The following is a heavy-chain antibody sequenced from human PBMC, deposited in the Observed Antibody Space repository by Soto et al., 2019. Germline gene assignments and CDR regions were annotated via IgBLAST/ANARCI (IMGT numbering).Heavy chain of an antibody. J-gene: IGHJ3*02. CDR1: GGTLDSQG. D-gene: IGHD1-26*01. V-gene: IGHV1-69*06. Sequence: QVQLVQSGAEVQKPGSSVKVSCKASGGTLDSQGISWFRQAPGQGLEWMGRITPVSETANYAQRFQGRVTITADKATSTAYMELSGLKSDDTAVYYCARGRRTATKSGARGAFEIWGQGTMIIVSS. CDR3: ARGRRTATKSGARGAFEI. CDR2: ITPVSETA.